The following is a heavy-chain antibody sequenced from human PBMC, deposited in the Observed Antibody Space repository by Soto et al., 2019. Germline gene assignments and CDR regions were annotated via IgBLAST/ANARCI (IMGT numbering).Heavy chain of an antibody. J-gene: IGHJ4*02. CDR3: ARSPGYSYGDY. Sequence: ASVKVSCKASGYTFTSYAMHWVRQAPGQRLEWMGWINAGNGNTKYSQKFQGRVTITRDTCARTAYMELSSLRSEDTAVYYCARSPGYSYGDYWGQGTLVTVSS. CDR1: GYTFTSYA. V-gene: IGHV1-3*01. CDR2: INAGNGNT. D-gene: IGHD5-18*01.